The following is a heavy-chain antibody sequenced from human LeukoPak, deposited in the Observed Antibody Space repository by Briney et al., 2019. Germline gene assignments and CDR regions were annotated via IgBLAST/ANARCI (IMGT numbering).Heavy chain of an antibody. CDR1: GFAFSNYA. CDR3: AKDVCTSPRCLLYFDS. CDR2: ISGFNT. J-gene: IGHJ4*02. D-gene: IGHD2-8*01. Sequence: GGSLRLSCTTSGFAFSNYAMNWVRQAPGKGPEWVSGISGFNTYYADSVKGRFAIFRDNSKNVLYLQMDRLRAEDTAVYSCAKDVCTSPRCLLYFDSWGQGTLVTVSS. V-gene: IGHV3-23*01.